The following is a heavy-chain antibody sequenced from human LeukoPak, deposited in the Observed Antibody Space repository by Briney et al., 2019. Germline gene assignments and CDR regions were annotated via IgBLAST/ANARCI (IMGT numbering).Heavy chain of an antibody. CDR3: ARGRSYCSGGSCSAVKYNWFGP. CDR2: INPNSGGT. V-gene: IGHV1-2*02. J-gene: IGHJ5*02. Sequence: ASVKVSCKASGYTFTGYYMHWVRQAPGQGLEWMGWINPNSGGTNYAQKFQGRVTMTRDTSISTAYMELSRLRSDGTAVYYCARGRSYCSGGSCSAVKYNWFGPWGQGTLVTVSS. D-gene: IGHD2-15*01. CDR1: GYTFTGYY.